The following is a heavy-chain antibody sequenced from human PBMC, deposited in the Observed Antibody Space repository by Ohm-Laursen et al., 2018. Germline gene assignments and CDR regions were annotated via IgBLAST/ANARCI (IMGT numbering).Heavy chain of an antibody. CDR2: IYAGGST. D-gene: IGHD5-12*01. V-gene: IGHV3-66*04. CDR1: GFIVSNNY. Sequence: SLRLSCAASGFIVSNNYMSWVRQAPGKGLEWVSLIYAGGSTHYADSVKGRFTISRDNPKSMVFLQMSSLRAEDTAVYYCAKHRSATWMHKRFDNWGQGTLVAVSS. J-gene: IGHJ4*02. CDR3: AKHRSATWMHKRFDN.